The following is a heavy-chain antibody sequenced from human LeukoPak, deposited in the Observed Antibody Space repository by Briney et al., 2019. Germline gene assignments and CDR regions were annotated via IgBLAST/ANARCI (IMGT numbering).Heavy chain of an antibody. CDR3: ARHMDGTYYYDSSGYYPIDY. V-gene: IGHV4-39*01. D-gene: IGHD3-22*01. Sequence: PSETLSLTCTVSGGSISSSSYYWGWIRQPPGKGLEWIGSIYYSGSTYYNPSLKSRVTISVDTSKNQFSLKLSSVTAADTAVYYCARHMDGTYYYDSSGYYPIDYWGQGTLVTVSS. J-gene: IGHJ4*02. CDR1: GGSISSSSYY. CDR2: IYYSGST.